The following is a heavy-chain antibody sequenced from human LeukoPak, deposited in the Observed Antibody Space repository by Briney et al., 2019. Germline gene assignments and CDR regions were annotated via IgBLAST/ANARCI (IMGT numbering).Heavy chain of an antibody. CDR2: IYYSGST. CDR1: GGPIGSYY. Sequence: PSETLSLTCTVSGGPIGSYYWSWIRQPPGKGLEWIGYIYYSGSTNYNPSLKSRVTISVDTSKNHFSLKLNSVTAADTALYYCARGGSSAWHDGFDIWGQGTMVTVSS. V-gene: IGHV4-59*01. J-gene: IGHJ3*02. CDR3: ARGGSSAWHDGFDI. D-gene: IGHD6-19*01.